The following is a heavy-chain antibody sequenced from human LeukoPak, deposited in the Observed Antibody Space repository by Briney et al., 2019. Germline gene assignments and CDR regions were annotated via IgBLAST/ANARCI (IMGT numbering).Heavy chain of an antibody. CDR2: IRSKANSYAT. CDR3: TRETPDGYDY. D-gene: IGHD5-24*01. CDR1: GFTFSGSA. V-gene: IGHV3-73*01. Sequence: GGSLRLSCAASGFTFSGSAMHWVRQASGKGLEWVGRIRSKANSYATAYAASVKGRFTISRDDSKNTAYLQMNSLRAEDTAMYYCTRETPDGYDYWGQGTLVTVSS. J-gene: IGHJ4*02.